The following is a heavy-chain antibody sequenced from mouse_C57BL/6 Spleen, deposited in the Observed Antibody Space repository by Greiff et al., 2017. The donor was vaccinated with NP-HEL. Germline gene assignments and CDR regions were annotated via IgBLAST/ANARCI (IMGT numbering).Heavy chain of an antibody. D-gene: IGHD1-1*01. CDR1: GFSFNTYA. CDR3: VITTVVAYYAMDY. J-gene: IGHJ4*01. V-gene: IGHV10-1*01. CDR2: IRSKSNNYAT. Sequence: GGGLVQPKGSLKLSCAASGFSFNTYAMNWVRQAPGKGLEWVARIRSKSNNYATYYADSVKDRFTISRDDSESMLYLQMNNLKTEDTAMYYCVITTVVAYYAMDYWGQGTSVTVSS.